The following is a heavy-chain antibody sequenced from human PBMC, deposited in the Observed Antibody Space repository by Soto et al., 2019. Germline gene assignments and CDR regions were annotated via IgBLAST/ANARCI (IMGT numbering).Heavy chain of an antibody. J-gene: IGHJ4*02. Sequence: QLQLQESGSGLVKPSQTLSLTCAVSGGSISSGGYSWSWIRQSPGKGLEWIGYIYHSGSTYYNPSLKSRVTISVDRSKNQFSLKLSSVTAADTAVYYCARTTPGYCSSTSCYYFDYWGQGTLVTVSS. CDR3: ARTTPGYCSSTSCYYFDY. V-gene: IGHV4-30-2*06. D-gene: IGHD2-2*01. CDR2: IYHSGST. CDR1: GGSISSGGYS.